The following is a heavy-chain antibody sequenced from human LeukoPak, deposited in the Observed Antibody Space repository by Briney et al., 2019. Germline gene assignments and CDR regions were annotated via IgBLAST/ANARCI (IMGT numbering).Heavy chain of an antibody. V-gene: IGHV3-21*01. J-gene: IGHJ4*02. CDR3: ASVAVAGYFDS. CDR2: ISSGSSYI. CDR1: GFTFSSYN. Sequence: GGSLRLSCAASGFTFSSYNMNWVRQAPGKGLEWVSSISSGSSYIYYAYLVKGRFTISRDNAKNSLYLQMSSLRAEDTAVYYCASVAVAGYFDSWGQGTLVTVSS. D-gene: IGHD6-19*01.